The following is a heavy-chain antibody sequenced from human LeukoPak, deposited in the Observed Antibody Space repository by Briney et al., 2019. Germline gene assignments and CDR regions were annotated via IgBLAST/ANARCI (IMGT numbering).Heavy chain of an antibody. CDR2: IRSSSYT. Sequence: GGSLRLSCAASGFTFSSYSMNWVRQAPGKGLEWVSSIRSSSYTYYADSVKGRFTISRDNAKNSLCLQMNSLTPEDTAVYYCARAKDDFCDYWGQGTLVTVSS. V-gene: IGHV3-21*01. CDR1: GFTFSSYS. CDR3: ARAKDDFCDY. D-gene: IGHD3/OR15-3a*01. J-gene: IGHJ4*02.